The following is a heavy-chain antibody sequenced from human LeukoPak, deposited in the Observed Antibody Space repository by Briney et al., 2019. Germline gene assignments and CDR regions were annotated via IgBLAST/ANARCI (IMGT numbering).Heavy chain of an antibody. D-gene: IGHD6-13*01. CDR2: ISSSSSYI. V-gene: IGHV3-21*01. J-gene: IGHJ4*02. CDR1: GFTFGSYS. Sequence: PGGSLRLSCAASGFTFGSYSMNWVRQAPGKGLEWVSSISSSSSYIYYADSVKGRFTISRDNAKNSLYLQMNSLRAEDTAVYYCARTGIAAAWTDYWGQGTLVTVSS. CDR3: ARTGIAAAWTDY.